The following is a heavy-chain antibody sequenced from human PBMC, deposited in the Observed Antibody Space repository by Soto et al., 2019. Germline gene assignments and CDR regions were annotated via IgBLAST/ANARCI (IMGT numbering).Heavy chain of an antibody. V-gene: IGHV4-59*08. CDR3: ARNSDYGDYVYTRYYYYMDV. Sequence: SETLSLTCTVSGGFISSYYWSWIRQPPGKGLEWIGYIYYSGSTNYNPSLKSRVTISVDTSKNQFSLKLSSVTAADTAVYYCARNSDYGDYVYTRYYYYMDVWGKGTTVTVSS. CDR2: IYYSGST. D-gene: IGHD4-17*01. J-gene: IGHJ6*03. CDR1: GGFISSYY.